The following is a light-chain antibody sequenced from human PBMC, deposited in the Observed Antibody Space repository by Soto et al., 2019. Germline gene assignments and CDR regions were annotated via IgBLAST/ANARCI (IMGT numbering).Light chain of an antibody. CDR3: QQANSFPFT. V-gene: IGKV1-12*02. Sequence: DIQMTQSPSSVSASVGDSVTITCRASQIINNWLARYQQKPGRAPHLLIYAASTLQSGVPSRFRRSASGSYVNHTVSSQQPEYSGTYSGQQANSFPFTFGPGTNVDIK. CDR2: AAS. J-gene: IGKJ3*01. CDR1: QIINNW.